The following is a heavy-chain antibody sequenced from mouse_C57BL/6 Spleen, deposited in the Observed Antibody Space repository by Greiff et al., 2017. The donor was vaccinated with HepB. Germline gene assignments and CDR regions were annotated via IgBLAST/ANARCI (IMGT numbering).Heavy chain of an antibody. J-gene: IGHJ4*01. Sequence: QVQLKESGAELVRPGTSVKVSCKASGYAFTNYLIEWVKQRPGQGLEWIGVINPGSGGNNYNEKFKGKATLTADKSSSTAYMQLSSLTSEDSAVYFCARGTVVATDYAMDYWGQGTSVTVSS. CDR2: INPGSGGN. CDR3: ARGTVVATDYAMDY. V-gene: IGHV1-54*01. D-gene: IGHD1-1*01. CDR1: GYAFTNYL.